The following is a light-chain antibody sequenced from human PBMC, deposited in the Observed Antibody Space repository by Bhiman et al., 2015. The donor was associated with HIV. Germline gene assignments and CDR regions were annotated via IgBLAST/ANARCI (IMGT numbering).Light chain of an antibody. CDR1: SSNIGNNY. V-gene: IGLV1-51*02. CDR3: QSYDSSLSGLWI. Sequence: QSVLTQPPSVSAAPGQKVTISCSGSSSNIGNNYVSWYQQLPGTAPKLLIYENNKRPSGIPDRFSGSKSGTSASLAITGLQVEDEADYYCQSYDSSLSGLWIFGGGTKLTVL. J-gene: IGLJ2*01. CDR2: ENN.